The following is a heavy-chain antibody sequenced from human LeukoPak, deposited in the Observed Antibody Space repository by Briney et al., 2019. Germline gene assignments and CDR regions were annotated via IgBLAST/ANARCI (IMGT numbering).Heavy chain of an antibody. CDR2: ISSSGSTI. V-gene: IGHV3-11*01. Sequence: KPGGSLRLSRAASGFTFSDYYMSWIRQAPGEGLEWVSYISSSGSTIYYADSVKGRFTISRDNAKNSLYLQMNSLRAEDTAVYYCARVDYDFWSGYYTGYLDYWGQGTLVTVSS. CDR3: ARVDYDFWSGYYTGYLDY. D-gene: IGHD3-3*01. J-gene: IGHJ4*02. CDR1: GFTFSDYY.